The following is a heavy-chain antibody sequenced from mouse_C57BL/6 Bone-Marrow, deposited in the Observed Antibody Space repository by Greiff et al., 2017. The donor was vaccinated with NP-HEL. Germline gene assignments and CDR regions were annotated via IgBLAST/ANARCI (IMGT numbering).Heavy chain of an antibody. J-gene: IGHJ4*01. Sequence: QVQLQQPGAELVKPGASVKLSCKASGYTFTSYWMHWVKQRPGQGLEWIGMIHPTRGCTNYNEKFKSKATLTVDKSSSTAYMQLSSLTSEDSAVYYCARLRRIEYGSSYGMEYWGQGTSVTVTS. V-gene: IGHV1-64*01. D-gene: IGHD1-1*01. CDR2: IHPTRGCT. CDR1: GYTFTSYW. CDR3: ARLRRIEYGSSYGMEY.